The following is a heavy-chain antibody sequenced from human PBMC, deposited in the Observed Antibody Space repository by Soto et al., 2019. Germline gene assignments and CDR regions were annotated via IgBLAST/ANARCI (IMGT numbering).Heavy chain of an antibody. D-gene: IGHD4-17*01. J-gene: IGHJ6*02. V-gene: IGHV1-69*12. CDR2: IIPIFATS. CDR1: GVTFSTYI. CDR3: ARNRKYGDHKYYAMDV. Sequence: QVQLVQSGAEVKQPGSSVKVSCKASGVTFSTYIISWVRQAPGQGLEWMGRIIPIFATSNYAQRFQGRVTITADESTSTAYMELSSLRSEDTAVYYCARNRKYGDHKYYAMDVWGQGTTVSVSS.